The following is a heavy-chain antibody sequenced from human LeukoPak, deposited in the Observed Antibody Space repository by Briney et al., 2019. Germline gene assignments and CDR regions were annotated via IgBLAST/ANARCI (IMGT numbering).Heavy chain of an antibody. CDR1: GYTFTSYG. CDR2: IIPIFGTA. D-gene: IGHD5-12*01. V-gene: IGHV1-69*13. J-gene: IGHJ4*02. Sequence: ASVKVSCKASGYTFTSYGISWVRQAPGQGLEWMGGIIPIFGTANYAQKFQGRVTITADESTSTAYMELSSLRSEDTAVYYCARDLRRGYDFYRYWGQGTLVTVSS. CDR3: ARDLRRGYDFYRY.